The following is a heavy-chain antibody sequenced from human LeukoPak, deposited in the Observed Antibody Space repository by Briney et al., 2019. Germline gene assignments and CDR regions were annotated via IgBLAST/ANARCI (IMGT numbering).Heavy chain of an antibody. V-gene: IGHV3-30*02. CDR2: IRYDGSNK. D-gene: IGHD3-10*01. J-gene: IGHJ4*02. Sequence: GGSLRLPCAASGFTFSSYGMHWVRQAPGKGLEWVAFIRYDGSNKYYADSVKGRFTISRDNSKNTLYLQMNSLRAEDTAVYYCAKDYYGSGSYPYHFDYWGQGTLVTVSS. CDR3: AKDYYGSGSYPYHFDY. CDR1: GFTFSSYG.